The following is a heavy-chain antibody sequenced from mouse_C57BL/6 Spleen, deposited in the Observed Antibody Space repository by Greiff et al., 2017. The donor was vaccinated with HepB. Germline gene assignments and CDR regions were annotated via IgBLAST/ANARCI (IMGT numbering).Heavy chain of an antibody. CDR1: GYTFTSYW. J-gene: IGHJ4*01. D-gene: IGHD1-3*01. CDR2: INPSNGGT. Sequence: QVQLQQPGTELVKPGASVKLSCKASGYTFTSYWMHWVKQRPGQGLEWIGNINPSNGGTNYNEKFKSKATLTVDKSSSTAYMPLSSLTTEDSAVYYCARCRGYNGVYDAMDDWGQGTSVTVSS. CDR3: ARCRGYNGVYDAMDD. V-gene: IGHV1-53*01.